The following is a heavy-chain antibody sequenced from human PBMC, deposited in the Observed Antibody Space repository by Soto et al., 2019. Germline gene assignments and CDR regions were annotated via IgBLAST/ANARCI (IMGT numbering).Heavy chain of an antibody. CDR2: IIPILGIA. J-gene: IGHJ4*02. Sequence: QVQLVQSGAEVKKPGSSVKVSCKASGGTFSSYTISWVRQAPGQGLEWMGRIIPILGIANYAQKFQGRVTITAYKSTSTAYMELSSLRSEDTAVYYCASRYSGSYEDYWGQGTLVTVSS. CDR1: GGTFSSYT. CDR3: ASRYSGSYEDY. V-gene: IGHV1-69*02. D-gene: IGHD1-26*01.